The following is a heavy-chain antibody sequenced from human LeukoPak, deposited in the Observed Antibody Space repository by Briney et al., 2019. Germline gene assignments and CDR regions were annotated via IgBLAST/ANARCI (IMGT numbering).Heavy chain of an antibody. V-gene: IGHV3-48*04. CDR2: ISSSSTTI. D-gene: IGHD2-8*01. CDR3: ARSRTYLFDY. CDR1: GFTFSSYS. Sequence: GGSLRLSCSASGFTFSSYSMNWVRQAPGKGLEWVSYISSSSTTIYYADSVKGRFTISRDNAKNSLFLQMNSLRAEDTAVYYCARSRTYLFDYWGQGTLVTVSS. J-gene: IGHJ4*02.